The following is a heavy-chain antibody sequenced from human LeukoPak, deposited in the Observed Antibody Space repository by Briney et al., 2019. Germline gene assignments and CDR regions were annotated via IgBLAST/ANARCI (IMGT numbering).Heavy chain of an antibody. CDR2: IYYSGST. J-gene: IGHJ6*02. Sequence: SETLSLTCAVYGGSFSGYYWSWIRQPPGKGLEWIGYIYYSGSTYYNPSLKSRVTISVDTSKNQFSLKLSSVTAADTAVYYCATNYDILTGYFGMDVWGQGTTVTVSS. D-gene: IGHD3-9*01. CDR3: ATNYDILTGYFGMDV. CDR1: GGSFSGYY. V-gene: IGHV4-59*06.